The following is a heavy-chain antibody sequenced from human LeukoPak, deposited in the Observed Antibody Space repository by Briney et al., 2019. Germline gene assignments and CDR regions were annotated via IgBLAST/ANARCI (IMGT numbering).Heavy chain of an antibody. J-gene: IGHJ4*02. CDR1: GFTFSSYA. CDR3: VRNIAAACWY. V-gene: IGHV3-23*01. D-gene: IGHD6-13*01. CDR2: ISGSGGST. Sequence: GGSLRLSCAASGFTFSSYAMGWVRQAPGKGLEWVSTISGSGGSTYYADSVKGRFTISRDNSKNTLYLQMSSLRAEDTAVYYCVRNIAAACWYWGQGTLVTVSS.